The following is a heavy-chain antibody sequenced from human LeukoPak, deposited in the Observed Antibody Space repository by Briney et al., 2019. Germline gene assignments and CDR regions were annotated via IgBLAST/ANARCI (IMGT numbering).Heavy chain of an antibody. Sequence: SETLSLTCTVSGGSISSYYWSWIRQPPGKGLEWIGYIYYSGSTNYNPSLKSRVTISVDTSNNQFSLKLSSVTAADTAVYYCARAWGDLWYFDLWGRGTLVTVSS. CDR3: ARAWGDLWYFDL. J-gene: IGHJ2*01. V-gene: IGHV4-59*01. CDR2: IYYSGST. CDR1: GGSISSYY. D-gene: IGHD2-21*02.